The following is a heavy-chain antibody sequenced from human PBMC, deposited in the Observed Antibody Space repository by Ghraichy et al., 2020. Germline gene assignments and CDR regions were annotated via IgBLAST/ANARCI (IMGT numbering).Heavy chain of an antibody. Sequence: GGSLRLSCAASGFTVSSNYMSWVRQAPGKGLEWVPVIYSGGSTYYADSVKGRFTISRENSKNTLYLQMNSLRAEDTAVYYCARAGGWYEFDYWGQGTLVTVSS. V-gene: IGHV3-53*01. D-gene: IGHD6-19*01. CDR2: IYSGGST. CDR3: ARAGGWYEFDY. CDR1: GFTVSSNY. J-gene: IGHJ4*02.